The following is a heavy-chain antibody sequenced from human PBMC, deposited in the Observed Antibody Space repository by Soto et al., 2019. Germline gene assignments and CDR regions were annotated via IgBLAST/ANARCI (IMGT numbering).Heavy chain of an antibody. Sequence: EVQLLESGGGLVQPGGSLRLSCAASGFTFSNYAMNWVRQAPGNGLEWVSTISGSGGSPYYADSVNGRFTISRDHSKNTLYLQMNSVRAGDSAIYYCAKEGTSGLYYFDYWGQGTLVTVSS. CDR1: GFTFSNYA. J-gene: IGHJ4*02. CDR2: ISGSGGSP. V-gene: IGHV3-23*01. CDR3: AKEGTSGLYYFDY. D-gene: IGHD6-19*01.